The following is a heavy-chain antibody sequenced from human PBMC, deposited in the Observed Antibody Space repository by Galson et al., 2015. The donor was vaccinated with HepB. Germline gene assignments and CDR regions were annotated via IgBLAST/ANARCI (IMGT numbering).Heavy chain of an antibody. CDR1: GGSFSGYY. Sequence: TLSLTCAVYGGSFSGYYWSSIRHPPAEQLDCIAEISHSGSTNYTPTLKNRVTISVDTSRKQFSLKLSSVTAADTAVYYCARGPYCSSNSCYRWRDACDIWGQGTMVTVS. D-gene: IGHD2-2*01. V-gene: IGHV4-34*01. CDR2: ISHSGST. CDR3: ARGPYCSSNSCYRWRDACDI. J-gene: IGHJ3*02.